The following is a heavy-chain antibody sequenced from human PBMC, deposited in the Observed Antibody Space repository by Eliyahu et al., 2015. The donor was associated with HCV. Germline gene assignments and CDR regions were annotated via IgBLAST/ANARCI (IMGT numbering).Heavy chain of an antibody. CDR1: GFXFXNXW. V-gene: IGHV3-15*01. CDR2: IKSKTDGGTT. J-gene: IGHJ4*02. CDR3: TTEAPSLPGITEKVPLDY. D-gene: IGHD1-20*01. Sequence: EVQLVESGGGLVKPGGSXXLSCAASGFXFXNXWXSWVRQAPGKGLEWVGRIKSKTDGGTTDYAAPVKGRFTISRDDSKNTLYLQMNSLKTEDTAVYYCTTEAPSLPGITEKVPLDYWGQGTLVTVSS.